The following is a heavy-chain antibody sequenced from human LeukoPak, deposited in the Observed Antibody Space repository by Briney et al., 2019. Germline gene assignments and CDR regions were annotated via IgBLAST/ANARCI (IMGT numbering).Heavy chain of an antibody. CDR3: ARDRRTYYYDSSGYYYAGY. CDR1: LYTFTSYY. J-gene: IGHJ4*02. CDR2: INPSGGST. V-gene: IGHV1-46*03. D-gene: IGHD3-22*01. Sequence: VASVKVSCKASLYTFTSYYMHWVRQAPGQGLEWMGIINPSGGSTSYAQKFQGRVTMTRDTSTSTVYTELSSLRSEDTAVYYCARDRRTYYYDSSGYYYAGYWGQGTLVTVSS.